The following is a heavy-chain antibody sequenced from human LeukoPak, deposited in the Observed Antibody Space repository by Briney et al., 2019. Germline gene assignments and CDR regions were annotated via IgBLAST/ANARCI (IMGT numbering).Heavy chain of an antibody. CDR2: INWNGDST. Sequence: PGGSLRLSCVASGFIFDNYGLSWVRQVPGKGLEWVPGINWNGDSTGYVDSVKGRFTISRDNAKNSLYLQMNSLRAEDTAFYYCAGDGLPYYNLWSGYPYWGQGILVTVSS. D-gene: IGHD3-3*01. CDR1: GFIFDNYG. CDR3: AGDGLPYYNLWSGYPY. V-gene: IGHV3-20*04. J-gene: IGHJ4*02.